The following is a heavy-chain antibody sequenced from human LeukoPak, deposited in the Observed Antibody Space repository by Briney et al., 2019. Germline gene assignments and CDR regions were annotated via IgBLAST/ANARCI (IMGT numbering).Heavy chain of an antibody. Sequence: GESLKISCKGSGYAFTSYWIAWVRQMPGKGLEWMGIIYPGDSDTRYSPSFQGQVTISADKSISTAYLQWSSLKASDTAMYYCARGHSPAPYYFDYWGQGTLVTVSS. D-gene: IGHD4-11*01. CDR1: GYAFTSYW. V-gene: IGHV5-51*01. CDR2: IYPGDSDT. CDR3: ARGHSPAPYYFDY. J-gene: IGHJ4*02.